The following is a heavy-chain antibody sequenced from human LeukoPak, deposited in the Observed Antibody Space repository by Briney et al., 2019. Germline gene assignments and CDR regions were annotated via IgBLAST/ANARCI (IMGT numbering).Heavy chain of an antibody. CDR2: IYHSGST. V-gene: IGHV4-38-2*02. CDR3: AREGSSGEGWFDP. D-gene: IGHD6-19*01. Sequence: PSETLSLTCAVSGYSISSGYYWGWIRQPPGKGLEWIGSIYHSGSTHYNPSLKSRVTISVDTSKNQFSLKLSSVTAADTAVYYCAREGSSGEGWFDPWGQGTLVTVSS. J-gene: IGHJ5*02. CDR1: GYSISSGYY.